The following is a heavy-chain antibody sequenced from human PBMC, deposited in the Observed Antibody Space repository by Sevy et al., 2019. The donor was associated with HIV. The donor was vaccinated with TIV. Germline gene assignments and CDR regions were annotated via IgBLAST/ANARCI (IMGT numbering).Heavy chain of an antibody. J-gene: IGHJ4*02. CDR1: GGSISSYY. V-gene: IGHV4-59*13. CDR3: ASFAVGSGSYRGYFDY. CDR2: IYYCGST. Sequence: SETLSLTCTVSGGSISSYYWSWIRQPPGKGLEWIGYIYYCGSTNYNPSLKSRVTISVDTSKNQFSLKLSSVTAADTAVYYCASFAVGSGSYRGYFDYWGQGTLVTVSS. D-gene: IGHD3-10*01.